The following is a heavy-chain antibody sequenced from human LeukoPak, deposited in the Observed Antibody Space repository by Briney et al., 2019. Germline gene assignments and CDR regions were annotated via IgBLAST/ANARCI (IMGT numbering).Heavy chain of an antibody. J-gene: IGHJ4*02. Sequence: SETLSLTCTVSGGSISSYYWSWIRPPPGKGVEWIGYIYNSGSTNYNPSLKSRVTISVDTSKNQFSLKLSSVTAADTAVYYCARRPTVTTFFDYWGQGTLVTVSS. CDR1: GGSISSYY. V-gene: IGHV4-59*01. D-gene: IGHD4-17*01. CDR2: IYNSGST. CDR3: ARRPTVTTFFDY.